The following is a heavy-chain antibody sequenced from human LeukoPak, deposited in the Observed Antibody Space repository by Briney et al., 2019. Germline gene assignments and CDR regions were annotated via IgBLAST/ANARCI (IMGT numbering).Heavy chain of an antibody. CDR1: GFTFSSYA. V-gene: IGHV3-30*14. Sequence: PGGSLRLSCAASGFTFSSYAMHWVRQAPGKGLEWVAVISYDGSNKYYADSVKGRFTISRDNSKHTLYLQMNSLRAEDTAVYYCARAGGRREGGYSYDKGFYYYYYGMDVWGQGTTVTVSS. J-gene: IGHJ6*02. D-gene: IGHD5-18*01. CDR3: ARAGGRREGGYSYDKGFYYYYYGMDV. CDR2: ISYDGSNK.